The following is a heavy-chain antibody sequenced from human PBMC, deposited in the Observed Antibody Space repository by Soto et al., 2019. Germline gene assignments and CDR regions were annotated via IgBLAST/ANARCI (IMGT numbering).Heavy chain of an antibody. CDR2: IKQDGSEK. V-gene: IGHV3-7*01. CDR3: ARRNIVVVPAARGNYYYYGMDV. CDR1: GFTFSSYW. Sequence: VGSLRLSCAASGFTFSSYWMSWVRQAPGKGLEWVANIKQDGSEKYYVDSVKGRFTISRDNAKNSLYLQMNSLRAEDTAVYYCARRNIVVVPAARGNYYYYGMDVWGQGTTVTVSS. J-gene: IGHJ6*02. D-gene: IGHD2-2*01.